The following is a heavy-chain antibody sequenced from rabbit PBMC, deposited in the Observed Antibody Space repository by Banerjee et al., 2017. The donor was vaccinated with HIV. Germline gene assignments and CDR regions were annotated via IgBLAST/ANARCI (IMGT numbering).Heavy chain of an antibody. CDR1: GFSFSNKAV. Sequence: QEQLVESGGGLVKPEGSLKLSCTASGFSFSNKAVMCWVRQAPGKGLEWIACINAVTGKAVYASWAKGRFTFSKTSSTTVTLQVTSLTAADTATYFCARDLTGVIGYPMWGPGTRVTVS. D-gene: IGHD1-1*01. V-gene: IGHV1S45*01. CDR3: ARDLTGVIGYPM. J-gene: IGHJ4*01. CDR2: INAVTGKA.